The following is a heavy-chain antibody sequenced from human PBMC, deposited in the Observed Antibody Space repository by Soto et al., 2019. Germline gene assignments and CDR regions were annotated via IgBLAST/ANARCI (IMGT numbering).Heavy chain of an antibody. CDR2: IEPSDSYT. J-gene: IGHJ3*02. CDR1: GYSFPSYW. V-gene: IGHV5-10-1*03. D-gene: IGHD5-12*01. CDR3: VSVAEYRGYDPGAFDI. Sequence: EVQLVHSGAEVKKPGESLRISCKGSGYSFPSYWSSWVRQMPGKCLEWMGRIEPSDSYTNYSPPFQGHVTISADKSISTDYPQWSSLKASDTALYYCVSVAEYRGYDPGAFDIWGQGTMVTVSS.